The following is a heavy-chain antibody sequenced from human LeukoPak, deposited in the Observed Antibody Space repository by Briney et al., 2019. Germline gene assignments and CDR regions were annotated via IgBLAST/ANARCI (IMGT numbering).Heavy chain of an antibody. CDR1: GFTFDDYA. Sequence: GGSLRLSCAASGFTFDDYAMHWVRQAPGKGLEWVSGISGNSGSIGYADSVKGRFTISRDNAKNSLYLQMNSLRAEDTAVYYCARDPLLLWFGELLGHFDYWGQGTLVTVSS. J-gene: IGHJ4*02. CDR3: ARDPLLLWFGELLGHFDY. D-gene: IGHD3-10*01. V-gene: IGHV3-9*01. CDR2: ISGNSGSI.